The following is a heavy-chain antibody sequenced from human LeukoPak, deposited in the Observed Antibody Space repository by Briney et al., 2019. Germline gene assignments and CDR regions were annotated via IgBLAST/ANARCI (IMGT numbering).Heavy chain of an antibody. CDR2: IYSGGST. CDR1: GFTVNSNY. D-gene: IGHD6-13*01. V-gene: IGHV3-66*01. CDR3: ARGRPAAGTFDI. J-gene: IGHJ3*02. Sequence: GGSLRLSCAASGFTVNSNYLSWVRQAPGKGLEWVSVIYSGGSTYYADSVKDRFTISRDNSKNTLSLQMNSLRAEDTAVYYCARGRPAAGTFDIWGQGTMVTVSS.